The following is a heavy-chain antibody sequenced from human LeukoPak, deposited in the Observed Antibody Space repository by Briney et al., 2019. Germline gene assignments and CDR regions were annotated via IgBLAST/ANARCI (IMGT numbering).Heavy chain of an antibody. V-gene: IGHV3-33*08. J-gene: IGHJ4*02. D-gene: IGHD6-13*01. CDR2: IWYDGSNK. CDR1: GFTFSSYG. Sequence: PGGSLRLSCAASGFTFSSYGMHWVRQAPGKGLEWVAVIWYDGSNKYYADSVKGRFTISRDNSKNTLYLQMNSLRAEDTAVYYCARDGSMRSSWYNDYWGQGTLVTVSS. CDR3: ARDGSMRSSWYNDY.